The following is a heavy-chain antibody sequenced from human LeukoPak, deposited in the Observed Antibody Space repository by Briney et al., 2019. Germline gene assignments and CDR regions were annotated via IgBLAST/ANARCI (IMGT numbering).Heavy chain of an antibody. D-gene: IGHD3-22*01. CDR3: ASSFYYDSRDY. Sequence: TTSETLFLTCVVYGGSFSGYFWSWIRQPPGKGLEWIGEITPSGSTNYNPSLKSRVSISIDTSKKKLSLRLTSATAADSAVYYCASSFYYDSRDYWGQGTLVTVSS. CDR2: ITPSGST. V-gene: IGHV4-34*01. J-gene: IGHJ4*02. CDR1: GGSFSGYF.